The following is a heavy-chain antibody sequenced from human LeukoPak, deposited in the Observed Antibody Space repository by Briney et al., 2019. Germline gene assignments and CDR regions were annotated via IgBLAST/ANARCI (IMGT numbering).Heavy chain of an antibody. CDR3: ARDGYSFGSGAFDI. D-gene: IGHD5-18*01. CDR2: ISSSSSYI. CDR1: GITFSSYS. Sequence: GGSLRLSCAASGITFSSYSMNWVRQAPGKGLEWVSSISSSSSYIYYADSVKGRFTISRDNAKNTLYMQMNSLRADDTAVYFCARDGYSFGSGAFDIWGQGTMVTVSS. V-gene: IGHV3-21*01. J-gene: IGHJ3*02.